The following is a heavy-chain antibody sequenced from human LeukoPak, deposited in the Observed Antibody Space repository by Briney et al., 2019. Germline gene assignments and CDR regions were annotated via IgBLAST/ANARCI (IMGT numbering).Heavy chain of an antibody. V-gene: IGHV3-23*01. CDR1: GFTFSSYA. J-gene: IGHJ4*02. CDR3: ARGGKDTAMATAGY. CDR2: ISGSGGST. Sequence: PGGSLTLSCAASGFTFSSYAMSWVRQAPGKGLEWVSAISGSGGSTYYADSVKGRFTISRDNSKNTLYLQMNSLRSEDTAVYYCARGGKDTAMATAGYWGQGTLVTVSS. D-gene: IGHD5-18*01.